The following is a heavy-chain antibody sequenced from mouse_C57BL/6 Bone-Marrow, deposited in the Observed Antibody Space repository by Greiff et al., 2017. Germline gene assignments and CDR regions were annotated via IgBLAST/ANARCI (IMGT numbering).Heavy chain of an antibody. CDR3: AREDYWHWYFDV. CDR2: IDPSDSYT. J-gene: IGHJ1*03. V-gene: IGHV1-50*01. D-gene: IGHD2-13*01. CDR1: GYTFTSYW. Sequence: QVQLKQPGAELVKPGASVKLSCKASGYTFTSYWMQWVKQRPGQGLEWIGEIDPSDSYTNYNQKFEGKATLTVDTSSSTAYMQLSSLTSEDSAVYYCAREDYWHWYFDVWGTGTTVTVSS.